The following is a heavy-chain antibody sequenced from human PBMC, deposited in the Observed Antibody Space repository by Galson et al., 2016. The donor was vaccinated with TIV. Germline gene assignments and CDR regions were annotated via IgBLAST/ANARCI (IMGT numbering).Heavy chain of an antibody. CDR2: IGHDGNWK. CDR1: GFNFGFYG. CDR3: ASDFRTGKYCDY. D-gene: IGHD2-8*02. J-gene: IGHJ4*02. V-gene: IGHV3-33*01. Sequence: SLRLSCAASGFNFGFYGMHWVRQAPGKGLEWVAIIGHDGNWKGYADSVKGRFTVSRDNSKNMLFLEMSSPRVEDTAVFYCASDFRTGKYCDYWGQGTLVTVSA.